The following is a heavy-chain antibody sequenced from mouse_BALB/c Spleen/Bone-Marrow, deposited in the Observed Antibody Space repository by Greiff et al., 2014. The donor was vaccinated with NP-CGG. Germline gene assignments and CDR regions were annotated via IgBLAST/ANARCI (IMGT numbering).Heavy chain of an antibody. J-gene: IGHJ2*01. D-gene: IGHD1-1*01. CDR2: IYPPDSYT. CDR1: GYTFTSYW. Sequence: QVHVKQSGAELVRPGASVKLSCKASGYTFTSYWINWVKQRPGQGLEWIGNIYPPDSYTNYNQKFKDKATLTVDKSSSTAYMQLSSPTSEDSAVYYCTRSYGSSYEYYFDYWGQGTTLTVSS. CDR3: TRSYGSSYEYYFDY. V-gene: IGHV1-69*02.